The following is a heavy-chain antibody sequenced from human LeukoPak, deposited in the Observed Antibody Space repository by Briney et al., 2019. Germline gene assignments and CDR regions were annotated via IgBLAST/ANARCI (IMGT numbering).Heavy chain of an antibody. D-gene: IGHD1-26*01. V-gene: IGHV3-15*01. Sequence: GGSLRLSCAASGFTFSNAWMSWVRQAPGKGLEWVGRIKTKTDGGTTDYAAPVKGRFTISRDDSKNTLYLLMNSLKTEDTAVYYCARVSGSQDYFDYWGQGTLVTVSS. J-gene: IGHJ4*02. CDR3: ARVSGSQDYFDY. CDR1: GFTFSNAW. CDR2: IKTKTDGGTT.